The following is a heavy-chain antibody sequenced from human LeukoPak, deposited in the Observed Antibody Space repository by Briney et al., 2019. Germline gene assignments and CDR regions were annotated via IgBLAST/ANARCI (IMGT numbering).Heavy chain of an antibody. CDR3: TRVPYDRDSVFDY. D-gene: IGHD3-22*01. V-gene: IGHV3-73*01. CDR2: IRSKANSYAT. CDR1: GFTFSGSA. J-gene: IGHJ4*02. Sequence: PGGSLRLSCAASGFTFSGSAMNWVRQASGKGLEWVGRIRSKANSYATAYAASLKGRFTISRDDSENTAYLQMNSLKTEDTAVYYCTRVPYDRDSVFDYWGQGTLVTVSS.